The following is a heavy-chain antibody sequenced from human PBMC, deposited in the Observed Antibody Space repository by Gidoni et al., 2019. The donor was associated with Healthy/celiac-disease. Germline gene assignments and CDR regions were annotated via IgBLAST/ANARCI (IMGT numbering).Heavy chain of an antibody. CDR3: ARYRGSGRMDY. CDR1: GGSISSSSYY. V-gene: IGHV4-39*01. J-gene: IGHJ4*02. D-gene: IGHD3-10*01. Sequence: QLQLQESGPGLVKPSETLSLTCTVSGGSISSSSYYWGWIRQPPGKGLEWIGSIYYSGSTYYNPSLKSRVTISVDTSKNQFSLKLSSVTAADTAVYYCARYRGSGRMDYWGQGTLVTVSS. CDR2: IYYSGST.